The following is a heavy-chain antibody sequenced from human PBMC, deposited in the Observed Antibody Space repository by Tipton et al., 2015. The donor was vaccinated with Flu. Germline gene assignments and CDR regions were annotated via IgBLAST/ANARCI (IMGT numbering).Heavy chain of an antibody. CDR3: ARDPRIAVAGDHDAFGI. Sequence: LRLSCTVSGGSISSGGYYWSWIRQHPGKGLEWIGYIYYSGSTYYNPSLKSRVTISVDTSKNQFSLKLSSVTAADTAVYYCARDPRIAVAGDHDAFGIWGQGTMVTVSS. J-gene: IGHJ3*02. D-gene: IGHD6-19*01. V-gene: IGHV4-31*02. CDR2: IYYSGST. CDR1: GGSISSGGYY.